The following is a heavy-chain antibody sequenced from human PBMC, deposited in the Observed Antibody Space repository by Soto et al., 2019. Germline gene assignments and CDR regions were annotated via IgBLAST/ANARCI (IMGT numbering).Heavy chain of an antibody. CDR1: GFPFSSYA. D-gene: IGHD6-19*01. V-gene: IGHV3-23*01. J-gene: IGHJ4*02. Sequence: GGSLKLSCTASGFPFSSYAMSWVRQAPGKGLEWVSGIGGSGGDTFYADSVKGRFTVSRDNAENTLYLQLNSLRVEDSAIYYCARDSHVGSGWQLTADYWGQGTLVTVSS. CDR2: IGGSGGDT. CDR3: ARDSHVGSGWQLTADY.